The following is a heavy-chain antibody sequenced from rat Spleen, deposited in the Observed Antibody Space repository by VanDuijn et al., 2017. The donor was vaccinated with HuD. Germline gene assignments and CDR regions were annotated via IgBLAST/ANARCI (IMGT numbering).Heavy chain of an antibody. J-gene: IGHJ2*01. CDR1: GFSLTNYG. CDR3: SPLPGYNLDH. CDR2: IRHDGST. Sequence: QVQLKESGPGLVQPSQTLSLTCTVSGFSLTNYGVSWVRQPPGKGLEWMGGIRHDGSTDYNSALKSRLSINRDTSKSQVFLKMNSLRSEDTATYYCSPLPGYNLDHWGQGVMVTASS. D-gene: IGHD1-4*01. V-gene: IGHV2-1*01.